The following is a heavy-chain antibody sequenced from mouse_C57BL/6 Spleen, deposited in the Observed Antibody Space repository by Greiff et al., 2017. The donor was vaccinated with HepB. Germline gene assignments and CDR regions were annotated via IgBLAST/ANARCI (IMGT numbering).Heavy chain of an antibody. J-gene: IGHJ1*03. V-gene: IGHV1-47*01. D-gene: IGHD1-1*01. CDR3: ARGSSYVGWYFDV. CDR1: GYTFTTYP. CDR2: FHPYNDDT. Sequence: VKLMESGAELVKPGASVKMSCKASGYTFTTYPIEWMKQNHGKSLEWIGNFHPYNDDTKYNEKFKGKATLTVEKSSSTVYLELSRLTSDDSAVYYCARGSSYVGWYFDVWGTGTTVTVSS.